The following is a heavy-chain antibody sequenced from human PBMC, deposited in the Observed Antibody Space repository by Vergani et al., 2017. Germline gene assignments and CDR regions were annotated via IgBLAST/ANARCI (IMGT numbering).Heavy chain of an antibody. Sequence: QVQLVESGGGVVQPGRSLRLSCAASGFTFSSYGMHWVRQAPGKGLEWVAVISYDGSNKYYADSVKGRFTISRDNSKNTLYLQMNSLRAEDTAVYYCATSAGSGSYFSQFDYWGQGTLVTVSS. CDR3: ATSAGSGSYFSQFDY. V-gene: IGHV3-30*03. D-gene: IGHD3-10*01. CDR2: ISYDGSNK. J-gene: IGHJ4*02. CDR1: GFTFSSYG.